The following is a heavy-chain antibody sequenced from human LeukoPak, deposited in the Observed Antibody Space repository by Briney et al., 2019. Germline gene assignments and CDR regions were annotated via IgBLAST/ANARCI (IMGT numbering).Heavy chain of an antibody. Sequence: SETLSLTCTVSGGSISSYYWSWIRQPPGKGLEWIGYIYYSGSTNYNPSLKSRVTISVDTSKNQFSLKLSSVTAADTAVYYCARRGRLRQNFDYWGQGTLVTVSS. CDR1: GGSISSYY. CDR3: ARRGRLRQNFDY. CDR2: IYYSGST. V-gene: IGHV4-59*12. J-gene: IGHJ4*02. D-gene: IGHD3-16*01.